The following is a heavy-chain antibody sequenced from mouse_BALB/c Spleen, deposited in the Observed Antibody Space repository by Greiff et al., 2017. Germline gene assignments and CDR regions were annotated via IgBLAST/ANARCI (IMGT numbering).Heavy chain of an antibody. CDR3: TRGGKNYDYDGFAY. CDR2: INPSNGGT. Sequence: VQLQQSGAELVKPGASVKLSCKASGYTFTSYYMYWVKQRPGQGLEWIGEINPSNGGTNFNEKFKSKATLTVDKSSSTAYMQLSSLTSEDSAVYYCTRGGKNYDYDGFAYWGEGTLVTVSA. CDR1: GYTFTSYY. D-gene: IGHD2-4*01. V-gene: IGHV1S81*02. J-gene: IGHJ3*01.